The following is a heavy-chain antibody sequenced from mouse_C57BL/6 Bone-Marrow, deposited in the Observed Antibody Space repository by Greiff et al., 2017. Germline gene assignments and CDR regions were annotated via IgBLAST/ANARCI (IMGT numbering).Heavy chain of an antibody. CDR1: GYAFTNYL. Sequence: QVQLQQSGAELVRPGTSVKVSCKASGYAFTNYLIEWVKQRPGQGLEWIGVINPGSGGTNYNEKFKGKATLTADKSSSTAYMQLSSLTSEDSAVYFCARWRGNYPYYCDYWGQGTTLTVSS. J-gene: IGHJ2*01. V-gene: IGHV1-54*01. CDR3: ARWRGNYPYYCDY. D-gene: IGHD2-1*01. CDR2: INPGSGGT.